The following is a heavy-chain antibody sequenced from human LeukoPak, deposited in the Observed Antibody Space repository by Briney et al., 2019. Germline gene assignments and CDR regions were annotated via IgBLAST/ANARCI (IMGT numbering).Heavy chain of an antibody. D-gene: IGHD6-19*01. CDR3: ARSYSSGWDWFDP. V-gene: IGHV3-48*03. CDR1: GFTFSSYE. CDR2: INSSGSTI. J-gene: IGHJ5*02. Sequence: SLRLSCAASGFTFSSYEMKWVRQAPGKRLELVSYINSSGSTIYYADSVKGRFTISRDNAKNSLYLQMNSLRAEDTAVYYCARSYSSGWDWFDPWGQGTLVTVSS.